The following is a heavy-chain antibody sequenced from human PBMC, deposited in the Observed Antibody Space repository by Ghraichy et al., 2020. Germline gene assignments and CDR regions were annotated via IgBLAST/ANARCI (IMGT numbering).Heavy chain of an antibody. CDR2: IKQDGSEK. V-gene: IGHV3-7*01. J-gene: IGHJ4*02. CDR3: ARDRAGTRYFDY. Sequence: LSLTCAASGFTFSSYWMSWVRQAPGKGLEWVANIKQDGSEKYYVDSVKGRFTISRDNAKNSLYLQMNSLRAEDTAVYYCARDRAGTRYFDYWGQGTLVTVSS. D-gene: IGHD6-19*01. CDR1: GFTFSSYW.